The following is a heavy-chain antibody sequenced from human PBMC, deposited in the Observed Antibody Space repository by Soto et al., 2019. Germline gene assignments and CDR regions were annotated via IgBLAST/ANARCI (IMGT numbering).Heavy chain of an antibody. CDR2: IYPGDHET. CDR1: GYTFSSFW. CDR3: ARSPRSSPYFDY. Sequence: PGESLKISCRCSGYTFSSFWIACVRHWPGKGLEWMGIIYPGDHETRYSPSFHGKVTISADKSINTAYLQWSSLEASDSAFYYCARSPRSSPYFDYWGQGALVTVSS. V-gene: IGHV5-51*01. J-gene: IGHJ4*02. D-gene: IGHD6-13*01.